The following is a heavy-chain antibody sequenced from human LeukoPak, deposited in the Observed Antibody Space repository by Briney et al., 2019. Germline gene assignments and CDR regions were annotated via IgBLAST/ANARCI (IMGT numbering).Heavy chain of an antibody. CDR2: INTNTGNP. D-gene: IGHD4-17*01. Sequence: ASVKVSCKASGYTFTSYAMNWVRQAPGQGLEWMGWINTNTGNPTYAQGFTGRFVFSLDTSVSTAYLQISSLKAEDTAVYYCARDDTDYGAPWFQHWGQGTLVTVSS. CDR3: ARDDTDYGAPWFQH. J-gene: IGHJ1*01. V-gene: IGHV7-4-1*02. CDR1: GYTFTSYA.